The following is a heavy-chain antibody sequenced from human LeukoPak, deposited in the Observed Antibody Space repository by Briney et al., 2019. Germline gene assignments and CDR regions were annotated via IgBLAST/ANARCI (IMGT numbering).Heavy chain of an antibody. Sequence: GGSLRLSCTASRFTFSSYAMHWVRQAPGKGLKWVAVISYDGSNKYYADSVKGRFTISRDNSKNTLYLQMNSLRVEDTAVYYCARGVQQLVLTPPRVGYGMDIWGQGTTVTVSS. CDR3: ARGVQQLVLTPPRVGYGMDI. J-gene: IGHJ6*02. V-gene: IGHV3-30-3*01. CDR1: RFTFSSYA. CDR2: ISYDGSNK. D-gene: IGHD6-13*01.